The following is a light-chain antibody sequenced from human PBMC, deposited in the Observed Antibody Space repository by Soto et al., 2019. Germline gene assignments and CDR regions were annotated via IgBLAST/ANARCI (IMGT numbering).Light chain of an antibody. Sequence: QAVVTQEPSFSVSPGGTVTLTCGLSSGSVSTSYYPSWYQQTPGQAPRTLIYSTNTRSSGVPDRFSGSILGNKAALTITGAQADDESDYYCLLYMDSGMVFGGGTQLTVL. CDR3: LLYMDSGMV. J-gene: IGLJ3*02. CDR1: SGSVSTSYY. V-gene: IGLV8-61*01. CDR2: STN.